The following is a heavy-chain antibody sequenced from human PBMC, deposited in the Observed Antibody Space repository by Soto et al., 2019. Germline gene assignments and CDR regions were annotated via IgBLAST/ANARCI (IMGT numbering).Heavy chain of an antibody. J-gene: IGHJ4*02. D-gene: IGHD3-9*01. CDR2: IWYDGSNK. Sequence: QVQLVESGGGVVQPGRSLRLSCAASGFTFSSYGMHWVRQAPGKGLEWVAVIWYDGSNKYYADSVKGRFTISRDNSKNTLYLQMNSLRAEDTAEYYCARTSLTGYLFDYWGQGTLVTVSS. CDR1: GFTFSSYG. CDR3: ARTSLTGYLFDY. V-gene: IGHV3-33*01.